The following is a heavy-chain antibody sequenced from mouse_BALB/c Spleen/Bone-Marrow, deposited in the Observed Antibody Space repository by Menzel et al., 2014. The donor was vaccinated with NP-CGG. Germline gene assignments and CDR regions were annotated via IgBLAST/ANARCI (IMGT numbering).Heavy chain of an antibody. CDR3: ARQRKNRDVAWFAY. V-gene: IGHV5-12-1*01. CDR1: GFAFSSYD. CDR2: ISSGGGST. D-gene: IGHD4-1*01. Sequence: EVKLMESGGGLVKPGGSLKLSCAASGFAFSSYDMSWVRQTPEKRLEWVAYISSGGGSTYYPDTVKGRFTISRDNAKNTLYLQMSSLKSEDTAMYYLARQRKNRDVAWFAYWGQGTLVTVSA. J-gene: IGHJ3*01.